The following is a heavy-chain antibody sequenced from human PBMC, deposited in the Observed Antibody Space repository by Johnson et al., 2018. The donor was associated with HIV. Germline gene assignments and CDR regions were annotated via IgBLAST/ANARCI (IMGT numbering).Heavy chain of an antibody. CDR3: ARGGYCVDGSCRHGNAFDI. V-gene: IGHV3-74*03. CDR2: IKGDGSST. Sequence: VQLVESGGGLVQPGGSLRLSCAASGFTSGSYWMHWIRQTPGKGLAWVSRIKGDGSSTAYADSVKGRFTMSRDNAKHSLYLQMNSLRAEDTALYFCARGGYCVDGSCRHGNAFDIWGQGTMVTVSS. J-gene: IGHJ3*02. D-gene: IGHD2-15*01. CDR1: GFTSGSYW.